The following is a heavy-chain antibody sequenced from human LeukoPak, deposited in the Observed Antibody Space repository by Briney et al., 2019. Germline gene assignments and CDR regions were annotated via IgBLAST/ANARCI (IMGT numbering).Heavy chain of an antibody. J-gene: IGHJ5*02. CDR1: GGSFSGYY. CDR3: ASYNWNDVRHWFDP. V-gene: IGHV4-34*01. D-gene: IGHD1-1*01. CDR2: INHSGST. Sequence: PSETLSLTCAVYGGSFSGYYWSWIRQPPGKGLEWIGEINHSGSTNYNPSLKSRVTISVDTSKNQFSLILSSVTAADTAVYYCASYNWNDVRHWFDPWGQGTLVTVSS.